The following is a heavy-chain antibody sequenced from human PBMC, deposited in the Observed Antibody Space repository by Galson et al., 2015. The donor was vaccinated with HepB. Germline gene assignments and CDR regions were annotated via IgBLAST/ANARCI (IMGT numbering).Heavy chain of an antibody. D-gene: IGHD3-10*01. Sequence: SLRLSCAASGFTFNNFAMGWVRQAPGKGLEWISTISGSGGGIYYADSVKGRFTISRDDAKNTAYLQMNSLKTEDTAVYYCTRLLTGGFGIDWFDPWGQGTLVTVSS. CDR3: TRLLTGGFGIDWFDP. CDR2: ISGSGGGI. V-gene: IGHV3-23*01. CDR1: GFTFNNFA. J-gene: IGHJ5*02.